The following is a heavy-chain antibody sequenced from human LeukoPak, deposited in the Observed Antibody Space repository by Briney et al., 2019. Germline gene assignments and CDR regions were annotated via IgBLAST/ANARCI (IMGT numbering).Heavy chain of an antibody. CDR3: ARDLDSGSYYAFDY. Sequence: PGGSLRLSCAASGFTFRIYAMSWVRQAPGRGLEWVSAISGNGGSTYYADSVKGRFTISRDNSKNMLYLQMNSPRAEGTAVYYCARDLDSGSYYAFDYWGQGTLVTVSS. D-gene: IGHD1-26*01. V-gene: IGHV3-23*01. J-gene: IGHJ4*02. CDR1: GFTFRIYA. CDR2: ISGNGGST.